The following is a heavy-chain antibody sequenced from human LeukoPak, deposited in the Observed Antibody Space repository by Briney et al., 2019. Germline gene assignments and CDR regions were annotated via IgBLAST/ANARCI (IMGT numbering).Heavy chain of an antibody. Sequence: PSETLSLTCTVSGGSISSSSYYWGWIRQPPGKGLEWIGSIYYSGSTYYNPSLKSRVTISVDTSKNQFSLNLSSVTAADTAVYYCARQRGLWFGEFPSFFDYWGQGTLVTVSS. CDR3: ARQRGLWFGEFPSFFDY. CDR2: IYYSGST. V-gene: IGHV4-39*01. D-gene: IGHD3-10*01. J-gene: IGHJ4*02. CDR1: GGSISSSSYY.